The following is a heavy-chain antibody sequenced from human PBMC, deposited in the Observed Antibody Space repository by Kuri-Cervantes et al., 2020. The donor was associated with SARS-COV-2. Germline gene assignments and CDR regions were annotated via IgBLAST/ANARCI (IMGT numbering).Heavy chain of an antibody. J-gene: IGHJ4*02. CDR2: MNPNSGNT. Sequence: ASVKVSCKASGYTFTSYDINWVRQATGQGLEWMGWMNPNSGNTGYAQKFQGRVTITRNTSISTAYMELSSLRSDDTAVYYCAREGITMVRRVTFDYWGQGTLVTVSS. D-gene: IGHD3-10*01. CDR1: GYTFTSYD. CDR3: AREGITMVRRVTFDY. V-gene: IGHV1-8*03.